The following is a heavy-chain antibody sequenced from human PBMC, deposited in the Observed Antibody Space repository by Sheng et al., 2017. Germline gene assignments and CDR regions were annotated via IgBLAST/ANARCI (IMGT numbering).Heavy chain of an antibody. CDR3: AREAGHDALDF. Sequence: EMQLVESGGALVQTGGSRETLLCSLWIRFLKILVNRTGSGPGSGEGGVEWLSYTSTSGDATYYADSVTGRFTISRDNARNSLYLQLNRLRAEDTAIYYCAREAGHDALDFWGQGTMVTVSS. D-gene: IGHD6-25*01. CDR1: IRFLKILV. CDR2: TSTSGDAT. J-gene: IGHJ3*01. V-gene: IGHV3-48*03.